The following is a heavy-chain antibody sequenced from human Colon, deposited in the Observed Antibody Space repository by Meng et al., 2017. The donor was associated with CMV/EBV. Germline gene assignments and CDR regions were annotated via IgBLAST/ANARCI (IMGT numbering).Heavy chain of an antibody. J-gene: IGHJ4*02. V-gene: IGHV3-43*01. CDR1: GFTFDDYT. D-gene: IGHD6-19*01. CDR2: INWHDHGT. Sequence: LSLTCAASGFTFDDYTMHWVRQAPGKGLEWVSLINWHDHGTRYADSVKGRFIISRDNSRDSLYLQMSSLKTEDTAFYYCVKGKQWLLSHWGQGTLVTVSS. CDR3: VKGKQWLLSH.